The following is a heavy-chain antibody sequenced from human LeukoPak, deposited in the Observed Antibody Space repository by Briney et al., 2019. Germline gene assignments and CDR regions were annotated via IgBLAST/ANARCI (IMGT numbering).Heavy chain of an antibody. J-gene: IGHJ1*01. Sequence: GGSLRLSWAASGFTFSSYAMSWVRQAPGKGLEWVSAISGSGGSTYYADSVKGRFTISRDNSKNTLYLQMNSLRAEDTAVYYCAKASVAGTERYFQHWGQGTLVTVSS. CDR1: GFTFSSYA. D-gene: IGHD6-19*01. V-gene: IGHV3-23*01. CDR3: AKASVAGTERYFQH. CDR2: ISGSGGST.